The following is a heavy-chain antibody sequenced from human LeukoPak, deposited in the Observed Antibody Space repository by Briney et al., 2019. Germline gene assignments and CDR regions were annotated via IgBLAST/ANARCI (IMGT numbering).Heavy chain of an antibody. D-gene: IGHD3-3*01. Sequence: ASVKVSCKASGYTFTSYDINWVRQANGQGLEWMGWMNPNSGNTGYAQKFQGRVTMTRDTSISTAYMELSSLRSEDTAVYYCARGSRGTSDFWSGYSYYFDFWGQGTLVTVSS. CDR1: GYTFTSYD. CDR2: MNPNSGNT. V-gene: IGHV1-8*01. J-gene: IGHJ4*02. CDR3: ARGSRGTSDFWSGYSYYFDF.